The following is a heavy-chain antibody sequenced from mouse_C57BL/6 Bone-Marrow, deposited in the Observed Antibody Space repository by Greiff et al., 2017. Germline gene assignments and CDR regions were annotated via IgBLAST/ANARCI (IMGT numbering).Heavy chain of an antibody. CDR2: ISSGGSYT. CDR3: ATQLRRLAMDY. D-gene: IGHD3-2*02. Sequence: EVMLVESGGDLVKPGGSLKLSCAASGFTFSSYGMSWVRQTPDKRLEWVATISSGGSYTYYPDSVKGRFTITRDNAKDTLYLQMSSLKSEDTAMYYCATQLRRLAMDYWGQGTSVTVSS. CDR1: GFTFSSYG. J-gene: IGHJ4*01. V-gene: IGHV5-6*01.